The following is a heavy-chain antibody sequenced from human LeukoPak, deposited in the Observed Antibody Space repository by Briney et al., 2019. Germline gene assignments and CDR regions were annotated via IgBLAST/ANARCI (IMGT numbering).Heavy chain of an antibody. J-gene: IGHJ3*02. V-gene: IGHV3-13*01. CDR2: IGTPGET. D-gene: IGHD3-10*01. CDR1: GFSVGTYD. Sequence: GGSLRLSCVASGFSVGTYDMHWVRQAPGKGLEWVPSIGTPGETYYVGSVKGRFTISRDNAKNSLYLQMNNLRAGDTAVYYCTRVRGSAFDMWGQGTMVTVSS. CDR3: TRVRGSAFDM.